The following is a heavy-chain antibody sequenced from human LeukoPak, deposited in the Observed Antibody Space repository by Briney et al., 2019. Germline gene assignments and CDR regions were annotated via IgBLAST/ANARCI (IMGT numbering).Heavy chain of an antibody. J-gene: IGHJ5*02. CDR1: GGSFSGYY. V-gene: IGHV4-34*01. CDR2: INHSGST. Sequence: SETLSLTCAVYGGSFSGYYWSWIRQPPGRGLEWIGEINHSGSTNYNPSLKSRVTISVDTSKNQFSLKLSSVTAADTAVYYCARTGYSSSWYEEGWFDPWGQGTLVTVSP. D-gene: IGHD6-13*01. CDR3: ARTGYSSSWYEEGWFDP.